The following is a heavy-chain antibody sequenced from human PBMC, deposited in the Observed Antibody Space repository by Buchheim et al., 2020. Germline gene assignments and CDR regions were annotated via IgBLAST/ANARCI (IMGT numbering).Heavy chain of an antibody. D-gene: IGHD6-19*01. CDR2: IWYDGSNK. J-gene: IGHJ6*02. CDR3: ARDLVAEQWLVPYYYYYGMDV. CDR1: GFTFSSYG. Sequence: QVQLVESGGGVVQPGRSLRLSCAASGFTFSSYGMHWVRQAPGKGLEWVAVIWYDGSNKYYADSVKGRFTISRDNSKNTLYLPMNSLRAEDTAVYYCARDLVAEQWLVPYYYYYGMDVWGQGTT. V-gene: IGHV3-33*01.